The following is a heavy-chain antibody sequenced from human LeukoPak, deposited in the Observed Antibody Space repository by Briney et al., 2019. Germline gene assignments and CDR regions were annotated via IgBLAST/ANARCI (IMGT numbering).Heavy chain of an antibody. CDR3: AKDSDVTIFGVVIKQPLDY. Sequence: GGSLRLSCAASGFTFSSYAMSWVRQAPGKGLEWVSAISGSGGSTYYADSVKGRFTISRDNSKNTLYLQMNSLRAEDTAVYDCAKDSDVTIFGVVIKQPLDYWGQGTLVTVSS. CDR2: ISGSGGST. J-gene: IGHJ4*02. D-gene: IGHD3-3*01. CDR1: GFTFSSYA. V-gene: IGHV3-23*01.